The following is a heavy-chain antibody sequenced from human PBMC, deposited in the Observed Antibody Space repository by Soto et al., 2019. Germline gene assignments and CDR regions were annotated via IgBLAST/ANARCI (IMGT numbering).Heavy chain of an antibody. CDR1: GGSISDNNW. J-gene: IGHJ4*02. D-gene: IGHD1-26*01. CDR2: IYRSGTP. CDR3: VRHIGGPGARGFDY. Sequence: QVQLQESGPGLVRPSGTLSLTCAVSGGSISDNNWWSWVRQPPGKGLEWIGEIYRSGTPNYNPSLSTRVTISMDKSKNQIWLRLYSVAAADCAVYYCVRHIGGPGARGFDYWGQGTLVTVSS. V-gene: IGHV4-4*02.